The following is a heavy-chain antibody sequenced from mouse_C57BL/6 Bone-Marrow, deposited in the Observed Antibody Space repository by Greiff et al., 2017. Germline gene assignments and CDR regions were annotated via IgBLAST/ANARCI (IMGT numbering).Heavy chain of an antibody. D-gene: IGHD1-2*01. Sequence: VQLQESGAELAKPGASVKLSCKASGYTFTSYWMHWVKQRPGQGLEWIGYINPSSGYTKYNQKFKDKATLAADKSSSTAYMQLSSLTYEDSAVYYCAGSFYGPAWFAYWGQGTLVTVSA. CDR3: AGSFYGPAWFAY. J-gene: IGHJ3*01. CDR2: INPSSGYT. CDR1: GYTFTSYW. V-gene: IGHV1-7*01.